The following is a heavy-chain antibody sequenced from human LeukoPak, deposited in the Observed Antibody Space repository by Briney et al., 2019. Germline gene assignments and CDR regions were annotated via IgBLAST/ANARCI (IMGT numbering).Heavy chain of an antibody. Sequence: SETLSLTCTVSGGSISTSNYYWGWIRQPPGKGLEWIGNIFYSGSTYYSPSLKRRVTISLDTSRNQFSLKLSSVTAADTAVYYCASAGYSSGWYVLNYFDYWGQGTLVTVSS. D-gene: IGHD6-19*01. CDR3: ASAGYSSGWYVLNYFDY. CDR2: IFYSGST. V-gene: IGHV4-39*07. J-gene: IGHJ4*02. CDR1: GGSISTSNYY.